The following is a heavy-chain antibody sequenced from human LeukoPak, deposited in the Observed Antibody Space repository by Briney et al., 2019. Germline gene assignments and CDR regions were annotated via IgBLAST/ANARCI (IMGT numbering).Heavy chain of an antibody. CDR3: ARGPRYYYGSRRIDY. D-gene: IGHD3-10*01. CDR1: GGSFSGYY. Sequence: SETLSLTCAVYGGSFSGYYWSWIRQPPGKGLEWIGEINHSGSTSYNPSLKSRVTISVDTSKNQFSLKLSSVTAADTAVYYCARGPRYYYGSRRIDYWGQGTLVTVSS. J-gene: IGHJ4*02. CDR2: INHSGST. V-gene: IGHV4-34*01.